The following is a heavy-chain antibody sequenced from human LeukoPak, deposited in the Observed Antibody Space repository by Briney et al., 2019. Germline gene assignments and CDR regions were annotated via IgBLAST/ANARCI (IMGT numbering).Heavy chain of an antibody. CDR3: ARRITIAAAGWGYGMDV. V-gene: IGHV3-7*03. J-gene: IGHJ6*02. Sequence: GGSLRLSCAASGFTFNNHWMSWVRQAPGKGLEWVANIRHDGSDKKYVDSVKGRFTISRDNAESSLFLQMNSLRAEDTAVYYCARRITIAAAGWGYGMDVWGQGTMVTVSS. CDR2: IRHDGSDK. CDR1: GFTFNNHW. D-gene: IGHD6-13*01.